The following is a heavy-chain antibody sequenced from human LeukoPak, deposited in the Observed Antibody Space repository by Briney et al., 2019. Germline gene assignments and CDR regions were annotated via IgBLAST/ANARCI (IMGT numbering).Heavy chain of an antibody. V-gene: IGHV1-18*01. CDR3: ARAGSWAREDYKGDAFDI. D-gene: IGHD2-15*01. Sequence: GASVKVSCKASGYTFTNYGISWVRQAPGQGLEWMGWISTYNGNSNYAQKLQDRVTVTTDTSTATAYLDLRNLRSDDTAVYYCARAGSWAREDYKGDAFDIWGQGTIVTVSP. CDR1: GYTFTNYG. J-gene: IGHJ3*02. CDR2: ISTYNGNS.